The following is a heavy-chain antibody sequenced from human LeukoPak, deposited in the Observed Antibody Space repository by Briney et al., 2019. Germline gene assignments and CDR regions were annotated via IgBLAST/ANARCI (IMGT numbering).Heavy chain of an antibody. D-gene: IGHD2-2*01. CDR1: GVSISSGGYY. Sequence: SQTLSLTCTVSGVSISSGGYYWGRLRQQAGKGLEWYGNMYYSGSTYYNPSLKSRVTISVDTSKNQFSLKLSSVTAADTAVYYCARAGQLPFDYWGQGTLVTVSS. V-gene: IGHV4-31*03. J-gene: IGHJ4*02. CDR2: MYYSGST. CDR3: ARAGQLPFDY.